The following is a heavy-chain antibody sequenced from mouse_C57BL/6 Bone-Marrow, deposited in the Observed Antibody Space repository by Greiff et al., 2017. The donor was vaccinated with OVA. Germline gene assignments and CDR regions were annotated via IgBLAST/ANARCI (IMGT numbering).Heavy chain of an antibody. CDR3: ARDYDYDRVFDY. D-gene: IGHD2-4*01. V-gene: IGHV1-67*01. Sequence: QVQLQQSGPELVRPGVSVKISCKGSGYTFTDYAMHWVKQSHAKSLEWIGVISTYYGDASYNQKFKDKATITVDKSSSTAYMELARLTSEDSAVYYCARDYDYDRVFDYWGQGTTLTVSS. CDR1: GYTFTDYA. CDR2: ISTYYGDA. J-gene: IGHJ2*01.